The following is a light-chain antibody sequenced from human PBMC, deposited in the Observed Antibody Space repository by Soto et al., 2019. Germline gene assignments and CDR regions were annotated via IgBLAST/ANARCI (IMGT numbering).Light chain of an antibody. CDR2: AAS. CDR3: QQRYSWPPIT. Sequence: SLSASVGDRVPLTCRASQGISSWLAWYQQKPEKAPKSLIYAASSLQSGVPSRFSGSGSETDFTLTISSLEPEDFAVYYCQQRYSWPPITFGQGTRLEIK. V-gene: IGKV1D-16*01. CDR1: QGISSW. J-gene: IGKJ5*01.